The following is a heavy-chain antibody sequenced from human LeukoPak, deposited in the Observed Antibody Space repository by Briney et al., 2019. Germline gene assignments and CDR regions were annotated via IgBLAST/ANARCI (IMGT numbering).Heavy chain of an antibody. CDR1: GGSYSDYY. Sequence: SETLSLTCGVYGGSYSDYYWSWIRQPPGKGLEWIGEINHSGLTNYNPSLKSRVTISLDTSKNQFSLKLSSVTAADTAVYYCARKGGGQLVNTRRWFDPLGSGNPGHRLL. V-gene: IGHV4-34*01. D-gene: IGHD6-13*01. J-gene: IGHJ5*02. CDR3: ARKGGGQLVNTRRWFDP. CDR2: INHSGLT.